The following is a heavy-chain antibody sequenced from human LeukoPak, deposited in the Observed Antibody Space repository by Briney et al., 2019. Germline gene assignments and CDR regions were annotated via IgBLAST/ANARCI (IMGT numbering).Heavy chain of an antibody. CDR3: AREAITMIVRGAFDI. V-gene: IGHV1-46*01. J-gene: IGHJ3*02. CDR1: GYTFTSYY. Sequence: ASVKVSCKASGYTFTSYYMHWVRQAPGQGLEWMGIINPSGGSTSYAQKFQGRVTITTDESTSTAYMELSSLRSEDTAVYYCAREAITMIVRGAFDIWGQGTMVTVSS. CDR2: INPSGGST. D-gene: IGHD3-22*01.